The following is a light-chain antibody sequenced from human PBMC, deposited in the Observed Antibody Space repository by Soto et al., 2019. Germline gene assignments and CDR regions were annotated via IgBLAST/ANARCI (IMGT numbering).Light chain of an antibody. CDR1: QSVSSSY. V-gene: IGKV3-20*01. CDR3: QQYTGSPWT. CDR2: DAS. Sequence: EIVLTQSPGTLSLSPGERATLSCGASQSVSSSYLAWYQQKPGQAPRLLIYDASSRATGVPDRFSGSGSGTDFTLTISRLEPEDFAVYYCQQYTGSPWTFGGGTKVDI. J-gene: IGKJ4*02.